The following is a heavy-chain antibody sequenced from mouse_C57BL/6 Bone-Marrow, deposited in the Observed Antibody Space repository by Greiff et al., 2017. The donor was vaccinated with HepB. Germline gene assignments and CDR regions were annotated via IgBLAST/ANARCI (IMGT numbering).Heavy chain of an antibody. V-gene: IGHV1-82*01. Sequence: QVQLKESGPELVKPGASVKISCKASGYAFSSSWMNWVKQRPGKGLEWIGRIYPGDGDTNYNGKFKGKATLTADKSSSTAYMQLSSLTAEDSSVYFCARSWTMVTNWFAYWGQGTLVTVSA. J-gene: IGHJ3*01. CDR2: IYPGDGDT. CDR1: GYAFSSSW. CDR3: ARSWTMVTNWFAY. D-gene: IGHD2-2*01.